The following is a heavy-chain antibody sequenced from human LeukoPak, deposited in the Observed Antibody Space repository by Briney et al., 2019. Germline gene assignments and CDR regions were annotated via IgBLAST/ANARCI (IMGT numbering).Heavy chain of an antibody. CDR3: ARFGRKGLWGNPQRAFDI. V-gene: IGHV4-39*01. CDR1: GGSISSSSYY. D-gene: IGHD3-16*01. Sequence: PSETLSLTCTVSGGSISSSSYYWGWIRQPPGKGLEWIGSIYYSGSTYYNPSLKSRVTISVDTSKNQFSLKLSSVTAADTAVYYCARFGRKGLWGNPQRAFDIWGLGTMVTVSS. CDR2: IYYSGST. J-gene: IGHJ3*02.